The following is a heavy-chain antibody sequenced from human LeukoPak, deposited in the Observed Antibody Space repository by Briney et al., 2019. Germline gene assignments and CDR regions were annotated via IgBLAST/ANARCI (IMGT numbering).Heavy chain of an antibody. Sequence: GESLKISCKGSGYSFTNYWIVWVRQMPGRGLEYMGFIYPGDSNTRYSPSFQGQVTISADKSISTAYLQWSSLKASDTAMYYCARHRISDYDSGVSWCDPWGQGTLVTVSS. J-gene: IGHJ5*02. D-gene: IGHD5-12*01. CDR3: ARHRISDYDSGVSWCDP. V-gene: IGHV5-51*01. CDR1: GYSFTNYW. CDR2: IYPGDSNT.